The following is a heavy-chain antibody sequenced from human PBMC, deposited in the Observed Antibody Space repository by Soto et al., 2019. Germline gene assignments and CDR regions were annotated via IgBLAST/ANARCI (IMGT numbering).Heavy chain of an antibody. D-gene: IGHD3-22*01. Sequence: LRLSCAASGFTFSSYAMNWVRQAPGKGLEWVSGISASGVRTYYADSVKGRFTISRDNSKNTLYLQMNSLRAEDTAVYYCAKDSAYYYDSSGYCFDYWGQGTLVTAPQ. CDR2: ISASGVRT. V-gene: IGHV3-23*01. CDR1: GFTFSSYA. CDR3: AKDSAYYYDSSGYCFDY. J-gene: IGHJ4*02.